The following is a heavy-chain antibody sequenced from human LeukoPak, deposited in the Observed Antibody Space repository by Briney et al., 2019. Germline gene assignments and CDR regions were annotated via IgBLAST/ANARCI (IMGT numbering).Heavy chain of an antibody. CDR1: GGTFSTYE. Sequence: SVKVSCKVSGGTFSTYEINWVRQAPGQGLEWMGGLTPIFGTANYAQKFQGRVKITADESTSTGCMELSSLTSEDTAVYYCARPEVATTYFDFWGQGILVTVSS. V-gene: IGHV1-69*13. CDR3: ARPEVATTYFDF. D-gene: IGHD5-12*01. J-gene: IGHJ4*02. CDR2: LTPIFGTA.